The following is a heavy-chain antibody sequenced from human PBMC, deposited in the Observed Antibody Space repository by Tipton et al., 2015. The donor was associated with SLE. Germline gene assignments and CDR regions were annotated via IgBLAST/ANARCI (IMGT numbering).Heavy chain of an antibody. J-gene: IGHJ6*03. D-gene: IGHD3-10*01. Sequence: TLSLTCAVSGYSISSGYYWGWIRQPPGKGLEWIGSIYHSGSTYYNPSLKSRVTISVDTSKNQFSLKLSSVTAADTAVYYCARVPGMEMYYYYYMDVWGKGTTVTVSS. V-gene: IGHV4-38-2*01. CDR3: ARVPGMEMYYYYYMDV. CDR2: IYHSGST. CDR1: GYSISSGYY.